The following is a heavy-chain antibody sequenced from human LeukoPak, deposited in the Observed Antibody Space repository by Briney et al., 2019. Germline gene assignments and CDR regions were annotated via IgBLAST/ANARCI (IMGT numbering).Heavy chain of an antibody. V-gene: IGHV1-18*01. CDR2: ISVYSGNT. CDR3: ARGGLWGELSSLDY. J-gene: IGHJ4*02. Sequence: ASVTVSFKASGYTFNIYGISWVRQAPGQGLEWMGWISVYSGNTNYAQKLQGRVTMTTGTATSTDYMELRSLRSDDTAVYYCARGGLWGELSSLDYWGQGTLVTVSS. CDR1: GYTFNIYG. D-gene: IGHD3-16*02.